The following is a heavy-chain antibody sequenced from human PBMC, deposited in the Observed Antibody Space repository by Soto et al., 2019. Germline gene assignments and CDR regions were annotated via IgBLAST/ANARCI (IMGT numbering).Heavy chain of an antibody. Sequence: QGQLEQSGAVVKKPGASVTVSCKVPGYPLATDAISWVRQAPGEGLEWMGWVSIHNGQTKFADKFHDRVTMTTNSSASAAYMELRSLRGDDAAVYYCATLRFIECFLGESWGQGTLVIVSP. J-gene: IGHJ4*02. CDR3: ATLRFIECFLGES. CDR2: VSIHNGQT. D-gene: IGHD3-3*01. CDR1: GYPLATDA. V-gene: IGHV1-18*01.